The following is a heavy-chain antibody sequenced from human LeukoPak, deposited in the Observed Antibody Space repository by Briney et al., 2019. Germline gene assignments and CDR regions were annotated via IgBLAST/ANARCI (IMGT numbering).Heavy chain of an antibody. CDR1: GGTFSSYA. CDR3: ARGMYYYDSSGYQNAFDI. V-gene: IGHV1-69*04. CDR2: IIPILGIA. Sequence: ASVKVSCKASGGTFSSYAISWVRRAPGQGLEWMGRIIPILGIANYAQKFQGRVTITADKSTSTAYMELSSLRSEDTAVYYCARGMYYYDSSGYQNAFDIWGQGTMVTVSS. D-gene: IGHD3-22*01. J-gene: IGHJ3*02.